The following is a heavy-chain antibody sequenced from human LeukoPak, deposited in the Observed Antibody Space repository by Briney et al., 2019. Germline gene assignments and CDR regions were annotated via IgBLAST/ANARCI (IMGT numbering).Heavy chain of an antibody. CDR1: GASISSYY. CDR3: ARENLYGDFPY. CDR2: IYTTGST. D-gene: IGHD4-17*01. Sequence: PSETLSLTCTVSGASISSYYWSWIRQPAGKGLEWIGRIYTTGSTNYNPSLKSRVTVSSDTSKNQFSLKLTSVTAADTAVYYCARENLYGDFPYWGQGTLVTVSS. J-gene: IGHJ4*02. V-gene: IGHV4-4*07.